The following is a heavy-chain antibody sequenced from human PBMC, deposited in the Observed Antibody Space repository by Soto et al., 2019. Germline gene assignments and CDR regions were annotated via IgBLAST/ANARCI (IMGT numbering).Heavy chain of an antibody. CDR2: ISGSGGSI. CDR1: GFTFGIYA. Sequence: GGSLRLSCAASGFTFGIYAMSWFRQAPWKGLEWVSSISGSGGSIYYAHSVKGRFTISRDKTKNTLDLQMNSLRAEDTAVYHCARVAPEYSSTPRRFDFWGQGTLVTVSS. D-gene: IGHD6-13*01. J-gene: IGHJ4*02. V-gene: IGHV3-23*01. CDR3: ARVAPEYSSTPRRFDF.